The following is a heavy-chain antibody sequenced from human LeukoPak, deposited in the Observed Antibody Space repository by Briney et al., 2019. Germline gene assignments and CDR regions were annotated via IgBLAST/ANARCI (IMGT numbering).Heavy chain of an antibody. V-gene: IGHV3-72*01. D-gene: IGHD6-19*01. Sequence: GGSLGLSCAASGITLSDHYMDWVRQVPGKGLEWVGRSRNKVNGYTTEYPASVKGRFTISRDDSNNSLYLQMNSLKTEDTAVYFCARSRYGSVRYFDNWGQGTLVTVSS. J-gene: IGHJ4*02. CDR3: ARSRYGSVRYFDN. CDR1: GITLSDHY. CDR2: SRNKVNGYTT.